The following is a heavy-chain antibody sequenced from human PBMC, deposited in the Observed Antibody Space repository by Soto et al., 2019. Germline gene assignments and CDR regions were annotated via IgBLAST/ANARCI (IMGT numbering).Heavy chain of an antibody. D-gene: IGHD6-6*01. CDR2: VHPSGGNT. CDR1: GYSFTAYF. CDR3: ARAPYSSSSFFFDY. J-gene: IGHJ4*02. Sequence: ASVKVSCKASGYSFTAYFMHWVRQAPGQGLEWMGIVHPSGGNTNYAQKLQGRVTMTWDTSTTTVYMELSSLRSDDTAVYYCARAPYSSSSFFFDYWGQGTPVTVSS. V-gene: IGHV1-46*01.